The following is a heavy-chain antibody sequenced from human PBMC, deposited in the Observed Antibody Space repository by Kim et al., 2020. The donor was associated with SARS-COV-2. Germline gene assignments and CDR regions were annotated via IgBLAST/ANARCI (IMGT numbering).Heavy chain of an antibody. Sequence: KYYVDSVKGRFTISRDNAKNSLYLQMNSLRAEDTAVYYCARDGAAADFDYWGQGTLVTVSS. J-gene: IGHJ4*02. V-gene: IGHV3-7*03. D-gene: IGHD6-13*01. CDR2: K. CDR3: ARDGAAADFDY.